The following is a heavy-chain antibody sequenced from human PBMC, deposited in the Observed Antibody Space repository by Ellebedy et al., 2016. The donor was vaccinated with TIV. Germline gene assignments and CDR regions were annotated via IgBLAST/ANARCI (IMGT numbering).Heavy chain of an antibody. D-gene: IGHD2-2*01. V-gene: IGHV6-1*01. CDR3: ARDRIVVVPAANYYYGMDV. Sequence: SQTLSLTCXISGDSVSSNSAAWNWIRQSPSRGLEWLGRTYYRSKWYNDYAVSVKSRITINPDTSKNQFSLQLNSVTPEDTAVYYCARDRIVVVPAANYYYGMDVWGQGTTVTVSS. CDR2: TYYRSKWYN. CDR1: GDSVSSNSAA. J-gene: IGHJ6*02.